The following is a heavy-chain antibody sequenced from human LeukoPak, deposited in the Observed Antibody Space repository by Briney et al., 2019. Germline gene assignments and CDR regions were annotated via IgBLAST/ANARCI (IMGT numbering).Heavy chain of an antibody. CDR1: GFCVSSNY. CDR2: IYSGSNT. V-gene: IGHV3-66*01. J-gene: IGHJ5*02. D-gene: IGHD1-26*01. CDR3: AREDMVGAGFDP. Sequence: GGSLRLSCAVSGFCVSSNYMTWVRQAPGKGLEWVSVIYSGSNTYYADSVKGRFTISRDSSKNTLYLQMNSLRAEDTAVYYCAREDMVGAGFDPWGQGTLVTVSS.